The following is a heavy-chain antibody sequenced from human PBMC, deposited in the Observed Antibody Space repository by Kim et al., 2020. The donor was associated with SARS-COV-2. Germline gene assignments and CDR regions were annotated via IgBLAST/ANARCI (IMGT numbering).Heavy chain of an antibody. CDR3: ARHYYDSSGPGGAAFDI. CDR1: GGTFSSYA. D-gene: IGHD3-22*01. V-gene: IGHV1-69*13. J-gene: IGHJ3*02. Sequence: SVKVSCKASGGTFSSYAISCVRQAPGQGLEWMGGIIPIFGTANYAQKFQGRVTITADESTSTAYMELSSLRSEDTAVYYCARHYYDSSGPGGAAFDIWGQGTMVTVSS. CDR2: IIPIFGTA.